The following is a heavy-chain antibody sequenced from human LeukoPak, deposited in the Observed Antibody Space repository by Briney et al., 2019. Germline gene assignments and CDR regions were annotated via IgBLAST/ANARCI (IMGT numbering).Heavy chain of an antibody. J-gene: IGHJ4*02. CDR3: ARRKIIPYFDY. CDR1: DDSISIYY. Sequence: SETLSLICSVSDDSISIYYWGWIRQPPGKGLEWIGSIYYSGSTYYNPSLKSRVTISVDTSKNQFSLKVSSVTAADTAVYYCARRKIIPYFDYWGQGTLVTVSS. V-gene: IGHV4-39*01. CDR2: IYYSGST.